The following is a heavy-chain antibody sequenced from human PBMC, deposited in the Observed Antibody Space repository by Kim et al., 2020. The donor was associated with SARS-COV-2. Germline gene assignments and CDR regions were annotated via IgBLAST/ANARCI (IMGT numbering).Heavy chain of an antibody. Sequence: SETLSLTCTVSGGSISSYYWSWIRQPPGKGLEWIGYFYYSGSTNYNPSLKSRVTISVDTSKNQFSLNLSSVTAADTAVYYCARHAQYYYDSSGSLLIYGMDVWGQGTTVTVFS. CDR3: ARHAQYYYDSSGSLLIYGMDV. CDR2: FYYSGST. D-gene: IGHD3-22*01. V-gene: IGHV4-59*08. J-gene: IGHJ6*02. CDR1: GGSISSYY.